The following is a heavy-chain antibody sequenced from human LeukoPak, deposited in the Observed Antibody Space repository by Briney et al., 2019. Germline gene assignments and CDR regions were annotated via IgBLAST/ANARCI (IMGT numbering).Heavy chain of an antibody. CDR3: AMGTMDA. J-gene: IGHJ6*03. Sequence: GGSLRLSCAASGFTFSKYWMNWVRQASGMGLVWVARINSEGTDTDYAESVKGRFTISRDNAKNTLYLQMNSLTAEDTAIYYCAMGTMDAWGKGPTVTVS. CDR1: GFTFSKYW. V-gene: IGHV3-74*01. CDR2: INSEGTDT.